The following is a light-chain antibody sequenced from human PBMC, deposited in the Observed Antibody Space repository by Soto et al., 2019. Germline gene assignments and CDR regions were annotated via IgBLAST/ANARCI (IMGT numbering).Light chain of an antibody. CDR1: QSLITRY. Sequence: EIGLTQSPGTLSLFPGERATLSCRASQSLITRYLAWYQQKPGQAPRLLIYGASSRETGIPDRFSGSGSGKDFTLTISRLEPEDFAVYSCQQYGTSPTFGQGTRLEIK. CDR2: GAS. J-gene: IGKJ5*01. CDR3: QQYGTSPT. V-gene: IGKV3-20*01.